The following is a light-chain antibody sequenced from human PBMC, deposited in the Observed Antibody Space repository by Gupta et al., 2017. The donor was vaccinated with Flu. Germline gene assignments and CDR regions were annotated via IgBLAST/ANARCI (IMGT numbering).Light chain of an antibody. V-gene: IGKV1-5*03. Sequence: SPSTLSASVGDRVTITCRASQSISTWLAWYQQKPGKAPKLLIYKTSNVATGVPSRFSGSGSGTEFTLTSSSLQPDDFAIYYCQQYGSYWTFGQGTKVEIK. CDR2: KTS. J-gene: IGKJ1*01. CDR3: QQYGSYWT. CDR1: QSISTW.